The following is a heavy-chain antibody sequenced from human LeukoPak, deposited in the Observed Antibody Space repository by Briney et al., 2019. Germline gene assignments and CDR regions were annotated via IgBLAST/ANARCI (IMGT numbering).Heavy chain of an antibody. CDR1: GCSISSYY. Sequence: SETLSLTCTVTGCSISSYYWSWIRQPPGKGLDWIGYIHYSGSTNYNPSLKSRATISVDTSKNQFSLKLSSVTAADTAVYYCARGGHYGGSTYYYYMDGWGKGTTVTVSS. J-gene: IGHJ6*03. CDR3: ARGGHYGGSTYYYYMDG. V-gene: IGHV4-59*01. CDR2: IHYSGST. D-gene: IGHD4/OR15-4a*01.